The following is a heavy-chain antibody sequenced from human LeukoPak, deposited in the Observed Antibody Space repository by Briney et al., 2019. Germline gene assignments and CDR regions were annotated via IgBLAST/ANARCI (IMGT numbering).Heavy chain of an antibody. CDR1: GFTFSSYG. V-gene: IGHV3-33*03. D-gene: IGHD1-20*01. CDR2: IWYDGSNK. J-gene: IGHJ4*02. Sequence: GGSLRLSRAASGFTFSSYGMHWVRQAPGKGLEWVAVIWYDGSNKYYADSVKGRFTISRDNSKNTLYLQMNSLRAEDTAVYYCAKDFNRITGTLDYWGQGTLVTVSS. CDR3: AKDFNRITGTLDY.